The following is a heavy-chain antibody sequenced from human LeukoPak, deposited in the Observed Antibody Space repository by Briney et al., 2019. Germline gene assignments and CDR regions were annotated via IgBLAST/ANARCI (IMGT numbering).Heavy chain of an antibody. Sequence: GGSLRLSCAASGFTFSSYSMNWVRQAPGKGLEWVSSISSSSSYIYYADSVKGRFTISRDNAKNSLYLQMNSLRAEDTAVYYCAREGGFAAAGTHGYWGQGTLVTVSS. CDR3: AREGGFAAAGTHGY. D-gene: IGHD6-13*01. V-gene: IGHV3-21*01. CDR2: ISSSSSYI. J-gene: IGHJ4*02. CDR1: GFTFSSYS.